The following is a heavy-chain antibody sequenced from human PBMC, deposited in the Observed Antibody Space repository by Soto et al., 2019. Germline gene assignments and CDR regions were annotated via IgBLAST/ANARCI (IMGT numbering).Heavy chain of an antibody. CDR3: ARGYCSGGSCYSGYYYYYGMDV. CDR1: GGTFSSYA. V-gene: IGHV1-69*06. D-gene: IGHD2-15*01. Sequence: QVQLVQSGAEVKKPGSSVKVSCKASGGTFSSYAISWVRQAPGQGLEWMGGIIPIFGTANYAQKFQGRVTITADKSTSTDYMELSSLRSEDTAVYYCARGYCSGGSCYSGYYYYYGMDVWGQGTTVTVSS. CDR2: IIPIFGTA. J-gene: IGHJ6*02.